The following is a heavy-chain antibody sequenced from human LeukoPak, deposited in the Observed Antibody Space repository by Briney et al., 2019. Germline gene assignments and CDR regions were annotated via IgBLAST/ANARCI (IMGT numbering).Heavy chain of an antibody. J-gene: IGHJ4*02. CDR1: GGSISSYY. CDR3: ARLKRGQYSSSWYYFDY. V-gene: IGHV4-59*01. Sequence: SETLSLTCTVSGGSISSYYWSWIRQPPGKGLEWIGYIYYSGSTNYNPSLKSRVTISVDTSKNQFSLKLSSVTAADTAVYYCARLKRGQYSSSWYYFDYWGQGTLVTVSS. CDR2: IYYSGST. D-gene: IGHD6-13*01.